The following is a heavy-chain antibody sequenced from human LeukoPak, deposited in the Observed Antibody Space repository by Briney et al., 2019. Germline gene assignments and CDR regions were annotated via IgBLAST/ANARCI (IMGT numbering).Heavy chain of an antibody. Sequence: ASVKVSCKASGYTFTDYYVHWVRLAPGQGLEWMGWINPNSGGTKYAQNFQGRVTMTRDTSISTAYMELSSLRSEDTAVYYCARVRQSYDSSGYYDYWGQGTLVTVSS. V-gene: IGHV1-2*02. CDR1: GYTFTDYY. D-gene: IGHD3-22*01. CDR3: ARVRQSYDSSGYYDY. J-gene: IGHJ4*02. CDR2: INPNSGGT.